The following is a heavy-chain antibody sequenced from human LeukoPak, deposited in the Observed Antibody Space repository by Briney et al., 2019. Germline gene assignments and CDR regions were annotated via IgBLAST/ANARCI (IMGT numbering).Heavy chain of an antibody. CDR1: GFTFSSYS. CDR2: ISSSSSYI. Sequence: GGSLRLSCAASGFTFSSYSMSWVRQAPGKGLEWVSSISSSSSYIYCADSVKGRFTISRDNAKNSLYLQMNSLRAEDTAVYYCARAGSRDGYNPDYWGQGTLVTVSS. J-gene: IGHJ4*02. V-gene: IGHV3-21*01. CDR3: ARAGSRDGYNPDY. D-gene: IGHD5-24*01.